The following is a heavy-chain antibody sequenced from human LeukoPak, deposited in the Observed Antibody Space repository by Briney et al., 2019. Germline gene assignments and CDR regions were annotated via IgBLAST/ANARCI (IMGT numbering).Heavy chain of an antibody. J-gene: IGHJ3*02. CDR3: AKDIRTLDAFDI. V-gene: IGHV3-30-3*01. D-gene: IGHD1-14*01. CDR2: ISYDGSNK. Sequence: PGGSLRLSCAASGFTFSSYAMHWVRQAPGKGLEWVAVISYDGSNKYYADSVKGRFTISRDNSKNTLYLQMNSLRAEDTAVYYCAKDIRTLDAFDIWGQGTMVTVSS. CDR1: GFTFSSYA.